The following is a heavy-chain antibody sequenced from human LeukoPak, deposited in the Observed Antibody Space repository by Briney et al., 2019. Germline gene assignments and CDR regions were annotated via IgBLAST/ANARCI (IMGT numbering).Heavy chain of an antibody. CDR2: IYYSGNT. CDR1: GVSISSSNSY. D-gene: IGHD5-12*01. Sequence: SETLSLTCTVSGVSISSSNSYWGWIRQPPGKGLEWIGSIYYSGNTNYNPSLKSRVTISVDTSKNQFSLKLSSVTAADTAVYYCARRWGDSGYDSWGQGTLVTVSS. CDR3: ARRWGDSGYDS. V-gene: IGHV4-39*07. J-gene: IGHJ5*01.